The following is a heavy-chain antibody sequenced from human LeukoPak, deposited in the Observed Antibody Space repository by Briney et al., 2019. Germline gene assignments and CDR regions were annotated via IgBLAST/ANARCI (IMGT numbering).Heavy chain of an antibody. V-gene: IGHV3-7*01. Sequence: GGSLRLSCPASGFSFSNDWMCWVRQAPGKGLEWVANINQDESKKYYVDSVKGRFTISRDNAKNSLYLQMSSLRAEDTAVYYCARDHAYRTDYWGQGTLVTVSS. CDR2: INQDESKK. D-gene: IGHD2-2*01. CDR1: GFSFSNDW. J-gene: IGHJ4*02. CDR3: ARDHAYRTDY.